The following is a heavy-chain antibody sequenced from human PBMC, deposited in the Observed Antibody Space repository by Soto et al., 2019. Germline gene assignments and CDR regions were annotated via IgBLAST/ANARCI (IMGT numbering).Heavy chain of an antibody. CDR2: IKSKTDGGTT. J-gene: IGHJ3*02. CDR1: GFTLSNAW. D-gene: IGHD3-3*01. V-gene: IGHV3-15*01. Sequence: GGSLRLSCAASGFTLSNAWMSWVRQAPEKGLEWVGRIKSKTDGGTTDYAAPVKGRFTISRDDSKNTLYLQMNSLKTEDTAVYYCTTLSYDFWSGSGAFDIWGQGTMVTVSS. CDR3: TTLSYDFWSGSGAFDI.